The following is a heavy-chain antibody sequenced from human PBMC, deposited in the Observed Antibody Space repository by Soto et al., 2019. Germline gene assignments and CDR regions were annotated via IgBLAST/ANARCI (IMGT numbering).Heavy chain of an antibody. V-gene: IGHV1-46*01. J-gene: IGHJ6*02. CDR2: INPSGGST. CDR1: GDTFTSYY. D-gene: IGHD3-22*01. CDR3: ARAGIVATAYYDSSGPTMDV. Sequence: GASVKVSCKASGDTFTSYYMHWVRQAPGQGLEWMGIINPSGGSTSYAQKFQGRVTMTRDTSTSTVYMELSSLRSEDTAVYYCARAGIVATAYYDSSGPTMDVWGQGTTVTVSS.